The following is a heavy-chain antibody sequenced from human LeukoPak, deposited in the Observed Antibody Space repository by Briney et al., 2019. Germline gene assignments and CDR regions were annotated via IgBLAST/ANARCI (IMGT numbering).Heavy chain of an antibody. CDR2: IIPILGIA. V-gene: IGHV1-69*04. CDR1: GGTFSSYA. CDR3: ARPQYYYYYGMDV. J-gene: IGHJ6*02. Sequence: SVKVSCKASGGTFSSYAISWVRQAPGQGLEWMGRIIPILGIANYAQKFQGRVTITADKSTSTAYMELSSLRSEDTAVYYCARPQYYYYYGMDVWGQGTTVTVSS.